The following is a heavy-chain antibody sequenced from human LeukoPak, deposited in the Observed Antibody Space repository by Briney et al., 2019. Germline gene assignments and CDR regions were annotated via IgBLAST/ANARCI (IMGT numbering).Heavy chain of an antibody. CDR2: IKSDGSSP. CDR1: GFTFSSYW. CDR3: ASALTTVTPHFHY. J-gene: IGHJ4*02. D-gene: IGHD4-17*01. Sequence: GGSLRLSCAASGFTFSSYWMHWVRQAPGKGLVWVSRIKSDGSSPSYADSVKGRFTISRDNAKNTLYLQMNSLRVEDTGVYYCASALTTVTPHFHYWGQGTLVTVSS. V-gene: IGHV3-74*01.